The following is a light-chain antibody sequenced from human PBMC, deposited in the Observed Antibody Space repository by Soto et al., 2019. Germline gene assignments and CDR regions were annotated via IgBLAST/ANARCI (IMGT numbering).Light chain of an antibody. J-gene: IGKJ5*01. V-gene: IGKV1-39*01. CDR1: QSITRF. CDR3: QQNYSPPQIT. CDR2: AAS. Sequence: SQMTPSPSSLSASVGGRVTITCRTSQSITRFLNWYQQKPGKAPKLLIYAASSMQSGVPSRFSGSGSGTDFTLTISSLQPEDFATYYCQQNYSPPQITFGQGTRLEIK.